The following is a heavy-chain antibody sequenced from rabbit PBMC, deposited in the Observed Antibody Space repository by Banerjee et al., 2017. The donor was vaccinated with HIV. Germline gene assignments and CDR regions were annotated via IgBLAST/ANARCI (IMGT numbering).Heavy chain of an antibody. CDR1: GFSFSSGYD. Sequence: QSLEESGGDLVKPGASLTLTCTASGFSFSSGYDMCWVRQAPGKGLEWIGCIYTGSSDSTYYASWAKGRFTITRSTSLNTVDLKMTSLTAADTATYFCARDGYGDTDYFNLWGPGTLVTVS. CDR3: ARDGYGDTDYFNL. J-gene: IGHJ4*01. V-gene: IGHV1S40*01. D-gene: IGHD2-1*01. CDR2: IYTGSSDST.